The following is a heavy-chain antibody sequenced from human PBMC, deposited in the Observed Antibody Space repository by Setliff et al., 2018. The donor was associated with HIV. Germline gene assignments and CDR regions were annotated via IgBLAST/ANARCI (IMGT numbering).Heavy chain of an antibody. CDR2: ISAYNGNT. D-gene: IGHD1-26*01. J-gene: IGHJ6*02. CDR1: GYTFTSYG. Sequence: ASVKVSCKASGYTFTSYGISWVRQAPGQGLEWMGWISAYNGNTNYAQKLQGRVTMTTDTSTSTAYMELRSLRSDDTAVYYCARPQWELGVDYYGMDVWGQGTTVTVS. CDR3: ARPQWELGVDYYGMDV. V-gene: IGHV1-18*01.